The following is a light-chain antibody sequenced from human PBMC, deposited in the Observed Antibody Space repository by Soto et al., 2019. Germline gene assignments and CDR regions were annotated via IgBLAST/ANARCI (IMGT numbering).Light chain of an antibody. V-gene: IGLV2-14*01. Sequence: QSALTQPASVAGSPGQSITISCTGTSSDGGGYNYVSWYQQHPGKAPKLMIYDVSNRPSGVSNRFSGSKSGNTASLTISGLQVEDEADYYCSSYTSSSTLVVFGGGTKLTVL. CDR1: SSDGGGYNY. J-gene: IGLJ2*01. CDR2: DVS. CDR3: SSYTSSSTLVV.